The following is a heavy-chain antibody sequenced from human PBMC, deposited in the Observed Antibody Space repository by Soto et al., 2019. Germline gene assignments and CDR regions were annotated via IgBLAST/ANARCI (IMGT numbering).Heavy chain of an antibody. Sequence: QVQLVESGGGVVQPGRSLRLSCAASGFTFSSYGMHWVRQAPGKGLEWVAVISYDGSNKYYADSVKGRFTISRDNSKNTLYLQRNSLRAEDTAVYYCAKDAMIARLFYYGMDVWGQGTTVTVSS. V-gene: IGHV3-30*18. J-gene: IGHJ6*02. CDR3: AKDAMIARLFYYGMDV. D-gene: IGHD3-22*01. CDR2: ISYDGSNK. CDR1: GFTFSSYG.